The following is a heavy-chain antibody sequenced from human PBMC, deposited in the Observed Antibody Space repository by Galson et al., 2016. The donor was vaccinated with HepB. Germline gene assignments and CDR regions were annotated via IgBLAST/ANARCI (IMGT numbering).Heavy chain of an antibody. CDR2: IYNDGSIR. Sequence: SLRLSCAVSGFDFSNYWIHWVRQAPAKGLLWVSAIYNDGSIRTYADSVRGRFAISREDAKNSLYLQMNTLRTEDTAVYYCTRIYYDISGGYYHGLDVWGQGTTVTVSS. V-gene: IGHV3-74*01. CDR3: TRIYYDISGGYYHGLDV. CDR1: GFDFSNYW. D-gene: IGHD3-22*01. J-gene: IGHJ6*02.